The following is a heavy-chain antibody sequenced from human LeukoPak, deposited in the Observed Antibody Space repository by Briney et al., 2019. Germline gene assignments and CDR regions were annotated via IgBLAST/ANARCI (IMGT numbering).Heavy chain of an antibody. CDR1: GYTFTGYY. CDR3: ARVPGIAAAGTDV. D-gene: IGHD6-13*01. V-gene: IGHV1-2*02. Sequence: ASVKVSCKASGYTFTGYYMHWVRQAPGQGLGWMGWINPNSGGTNYAQKFQGRVTMTRDTSISTAYMELSRLRSDDTAVYYCARVPGIAAAGTDVWGQGTLVTVSS. J-gene: IGHJ4*02. CDR2: INPNSGGT.